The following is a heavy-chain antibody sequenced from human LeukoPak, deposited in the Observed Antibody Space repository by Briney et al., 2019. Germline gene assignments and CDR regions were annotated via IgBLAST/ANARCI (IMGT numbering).Heavy chain of an antibody. V-gene: IGHV3-48*03. CDR2: ITGGSDFI. CDR3: AKGDWPINY. CDR1: GFTFSRSE. D-gene: IGHD5-24*01. J-gene: IGHJ4*02. Sequence: GGSLTLSCVASGFTFSRSEMNWARPAPGKGLEWVSYITGGSDFIYYTDSVKGRFTISRDNSKNSLYMEMNNLGADDTAVYYCAKGDWPINYWGQGTLVTVSS.